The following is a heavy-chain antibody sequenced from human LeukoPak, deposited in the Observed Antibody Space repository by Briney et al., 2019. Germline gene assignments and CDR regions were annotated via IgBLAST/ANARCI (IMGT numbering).Heavy chain of an antibody. Sequence: ASVKVSCKASGYTFTGYYMHWVRQAPGQGLEWMGWINPNSGGTNYAQKFQGRVTMTRDTSISTAYMELSRLRSDDTAVYYCARXMVRGVIIPRDYYYYMDVWGKGTTVTVSS. CDR1: GYTFTGYY. CDR3: ARXMVRGVIIPRDYYYYMDV. J-gene: IGHJ6*03. CDR2: INPNSGGT. V-gene: IGHV1-2*02. D-gene: IGHD3-10*01.